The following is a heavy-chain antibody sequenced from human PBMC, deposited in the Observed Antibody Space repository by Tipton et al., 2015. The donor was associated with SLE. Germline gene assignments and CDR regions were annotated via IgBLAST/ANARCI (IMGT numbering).Heavy chain of an antibody. J-gene: IGHJ3*02. V-gene: IGHV4-59*01. CDR1: GGSISSYY. CDR3: ARVRCSSWLSFAFDI. CDR2: IYYSGST. Sequence: TLSLTCTVSGGSISSYYWDWIRQPPGKGLEWIGYIYYSGSTNYNPSLKSRVTISVDTSKNQFSLKLSSVTAADTAVYYCARVRCSSWLSFAFDIWGQGTMVTVSS. D-gene: IGHD6-13*01.